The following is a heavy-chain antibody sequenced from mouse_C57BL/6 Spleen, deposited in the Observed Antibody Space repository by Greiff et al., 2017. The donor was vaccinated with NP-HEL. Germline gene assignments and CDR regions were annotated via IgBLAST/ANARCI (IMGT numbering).Heavy chain of an antibody. CDR3: ARDPLYGSFDY. J-gene: IGHJ2*01. CDR2: ISYDGSN. V-gene: IGHV3-6*01. D-gene: IGHD1-1*01. Sequence: EVKLMESGPGLVKPSQSLSLTCSVTGYSITSGYYWNWIRQFPGNKLEWMGYISYDGSNNYNPSLKNRISITRDTSKNQFFLKLNSVTTEDTATYYCARDPLYGSFDYWGQGTTLTVSS. CDR1: GYSITSGYY.